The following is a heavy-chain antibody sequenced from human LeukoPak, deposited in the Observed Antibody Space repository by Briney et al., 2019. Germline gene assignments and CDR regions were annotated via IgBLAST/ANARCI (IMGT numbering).Heavy chain of an antibody. CDR2: ISSSSSTI. V-gene: IGHV3-48*01. CDR3: ARHPPYGGSPYYYYMDV. J-gene: IGHJ6*03. CDR1: GFTFSSYS. D-gene: IGHD2-15*01. Sequence: GSLRLSCAASGFTFSSYSMNWVRQAPGKGLEWVSYISSSSSTIYYADSVKGRFTISRDNAKNSLYLQMNSLRAEDTAVYYCARHPPYGGSPYYYYMDVWGKGTTVTVSS.